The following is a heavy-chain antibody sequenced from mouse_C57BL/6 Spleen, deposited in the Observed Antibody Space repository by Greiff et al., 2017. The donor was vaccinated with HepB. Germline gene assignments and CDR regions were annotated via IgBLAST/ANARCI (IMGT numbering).Heavy chain of an antibody. CDR3: ARGDDYDGGPGFAY. V-gene: IGHV5-6*01. J-gene: IGHJ3*01. CDR2: ISSGGSYT. CDR1: GFTFSSYG. Sequence: EVQGVESGGDLVKPGGSLKLSCAASGFTFSSYGMSWVRQTPDKRLEWVATISSGGSYTYYPDSVKGRFTISRDNAKNTLYLQMSSLKSEDTAMYYCARGDDYDGGPGFAYWGQGTLVTVSA. D-gene: IGHD2-4*01.